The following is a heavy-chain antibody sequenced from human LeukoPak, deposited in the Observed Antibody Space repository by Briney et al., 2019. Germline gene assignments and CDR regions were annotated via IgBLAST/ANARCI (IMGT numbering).Heavy chain of an antibody. Sequence: GGSLRLFCAASGFTFSSYGMHWVRQAPGKGLEWVAVISYDGSNKYYADSVKGRFTISRDNSKNTLYLQMNSLRAEDTAVYYCAKLGNYYDILTGFDYWGQGTLVTVSS. CDR2: ISYDGSNK. CDR1: GFTFSSYG. J-gene: IGHJ4*02. D-gene: IGHD3-9*01. V-gene: IGHV3-30*18. CDR3: AKLGNYYDILTGFDY.